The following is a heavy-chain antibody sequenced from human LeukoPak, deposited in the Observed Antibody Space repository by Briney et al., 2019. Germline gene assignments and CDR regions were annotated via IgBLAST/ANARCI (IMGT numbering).Heavy chain of an antibody. V-gene: IGHV1-18*01. D-gene: IGHD1-26*01. CDR1: GYTFTNYA. CDR2: ISAYNGNT. Sequence: ASVKVSCKASGYTFTNYAISWVRQAPGQGLEWMGWISAYNGNTNYAQNLQGRVTMTIDTSTSTAYMELSSLRSEDTAVYYCARVRWELRRISAFDIWGQGTMVTVSS. J-gene: IGHJ3*02. CDR3: ARVRWELRRISAFDI.